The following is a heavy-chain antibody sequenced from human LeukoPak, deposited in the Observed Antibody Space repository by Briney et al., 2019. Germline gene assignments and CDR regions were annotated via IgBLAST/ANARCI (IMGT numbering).Heavy chain of an antibody. D-gene: IGHD3-10*01. V-gene: IGHV1-2*02. J-gene: IGHJ3*02. Sequence: ASVKVSCKASGYTFTGSYMHWVRQAPGQGLEWMGWINPNSGGTNYAQQFQGRVTMTRDTSISSAYMGLSRLRSDDTAGYYCARGSPGYDAFVIWGERTMVTVSS. CDR1: GYTFTGSY. CDR2: INPNSGGT. CDR3: ARGSPGYDAFVI.